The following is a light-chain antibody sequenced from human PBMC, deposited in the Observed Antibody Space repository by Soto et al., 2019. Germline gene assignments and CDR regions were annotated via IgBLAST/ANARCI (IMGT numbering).Light chain of an antibody. CDR2: DVS. CDR1: SSDVGGYNY. Sequence: QSALTHPASASGSPGQSITISCTGTSSDVGGYNYVSWYQQHPGKAPKLMIYDVSNRPSGVSNRFSGSKSGNTASLTIAGLQAEDEADYYCSSDTSSSTHVVFGGGTKLTVL. CDR3: SSDTSSSTHVV. V-gene: IGLV2-14*01. J-gene: IGLJ2*01.